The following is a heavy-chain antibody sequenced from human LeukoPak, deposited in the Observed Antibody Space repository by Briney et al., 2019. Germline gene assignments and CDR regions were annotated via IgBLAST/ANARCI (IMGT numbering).Heavy chain of an antibody. CDR1: GASISSYY. J-gene: IGHJ5*02. CDR2: IYHSGST. CDR3: ARVAYTSQSYCSGGSCYDNNWFDP. D-gene: IGHD2-15*01. V-gene: IGHV4-59*12. Sequence: SETLSLTCTVSGASISSYYWSWIRQPPGKGLEWIGYIYHSGSTYYNPSLKSRVTISVDRSKNQFSLKLSSVTAADTAVYYCARVAYTSQSYCSGGSCYDNNWFDPWGQGTLVTVSS.